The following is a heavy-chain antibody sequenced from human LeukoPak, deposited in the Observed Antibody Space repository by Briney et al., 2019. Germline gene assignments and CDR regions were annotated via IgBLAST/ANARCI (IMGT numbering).Heavy chain of an antibody. V-gene: IGHV3-23*01. J-gene: IGHJ4*02. CDR2: ISGSGGST. CDR1: GFTFSSYA. D-gene: IGHD3-22*01. CDR3: ARDPLADYYDSSGPPYYFDY. Sequence: GGSLRLSCAASGFTFSSYAMSWVRQAPGKGLEWVSGISGSGGSTYYADSVKGRFTISRDNSKNTLYLQMNSLRAEDTAVYYRARDPLADYYDSSGPPYYFDYWGQGTLVTVSS.